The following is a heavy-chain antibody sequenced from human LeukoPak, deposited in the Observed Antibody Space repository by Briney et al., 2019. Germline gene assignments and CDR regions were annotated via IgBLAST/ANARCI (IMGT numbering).Heavy chain of an antibody. D-gene: IGHD2-21*02. J-gene: IGHJ3*02. Sequence: PSETLSLTCTVSGGSISSGGYYWSWIRQPAGKGLEWIGRIYTSGSTNYNPSLKSRVTMSVDTSKNQFSLKLSSVTAADTAVYYCARGLVTDAFDIWGQGTVVTVSS. V-gene: IGHV4-61*02. CDR3: ARGLVTDAFDI. CDR1: GGSISSGGYY. CDR2: IYTSGST.